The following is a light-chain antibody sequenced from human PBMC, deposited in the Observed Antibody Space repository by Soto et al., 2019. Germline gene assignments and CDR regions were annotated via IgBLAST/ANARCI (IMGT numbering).Light chain of an antibody. Sequence: EIELTQSPATLSLSPGERATLSCRASQSVSSSLAWYQQKPGQAPRLLISGASNRATGIPDRFSGSGSGTDFTLTISRLEPEDFAVYYCQQYGNSPRTFGQGTKVDIK. CDR1: QSVSSS. J-gene: IGKJ1*01. CDR2: GAS. V-gene: IGKV3-20*01. CDR3: QQYGNSPRT.